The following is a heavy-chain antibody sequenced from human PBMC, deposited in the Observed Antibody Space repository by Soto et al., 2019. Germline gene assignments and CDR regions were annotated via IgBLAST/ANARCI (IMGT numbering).Heavy chain of an antibody. CDR2: TRNKANSYTT. D-gene: IGHD3-10*01. Sequence: GGSLRLSCAASGFTFGDHYVDWVRQAPGKGLEWVGRTRNKANSYTTEYAASVKGRFTISRDDSKNSLYLQMNSLKTEDTAVYYCARDSGSPWGPGTLVTVSS. CDR1: GFTFGDHY. V-gene: IGHV3-72*01. J-gene: IGHJ5*02. CDR3: ARDSGSP.